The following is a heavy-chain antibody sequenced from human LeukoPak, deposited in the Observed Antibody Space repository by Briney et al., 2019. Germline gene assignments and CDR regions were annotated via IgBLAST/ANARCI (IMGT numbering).Heavy chain of an antibody. V-gene: IGHV5-51*01. CDR2: IYPGDSDT. Sequence: GESLNVCGQRTEYSVTSYLLCCLRQMPGKGLEWVGIIYPGDSDTRYSPSFQGQVTISADKSISTPFLQWNSLRASDTSIYYCARRAPPAIDYWGQGTLVSVSS. CDR1: EYSVTSYL. CDR3: ARRAPPAIDY. J-gene: IGHJ4*02.